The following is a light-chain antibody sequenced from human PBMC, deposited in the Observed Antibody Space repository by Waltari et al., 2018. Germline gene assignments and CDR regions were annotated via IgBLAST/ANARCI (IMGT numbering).Light chain of an antibody. V-gene: IGLV4-69*01. Sequence: QLVLTQSPSASASLGASVKLTCTLSSGHSSNVIAWHQQQPEKGPRYLMKVNSDGSHSKGDEMPDRCSGSSSGAERYLTISSLQSEDEADYYCQTGGHGTWVFGGGTKLTVL. J-gene: IGLJ3*02. CDR3: QTGGHGTWV. CDR1: SGHSSNV. CDR2: VNSDGSH.